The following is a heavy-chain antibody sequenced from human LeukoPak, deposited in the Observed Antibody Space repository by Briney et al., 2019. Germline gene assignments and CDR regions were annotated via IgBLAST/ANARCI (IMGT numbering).Heavy chain of an antibody. J-gene: IGHJ4*02. Sequence: GESLKISCAASGFTFSSYWMSWVRQAPGKGLEWVANIKQDGSEKYYVDSVKGRFTISRDNAKNSLYLQMNSLRAEDTAVYYCARVTYYDILTGLGYWGQGTLVTVSS. CDR3: ARVTYYDILTGLGY. CDR2: IKQDGSEK. CDR1: GFTFSSYW. D-gene: IGHD3-9*01. V-gene: IGHV3-7*01.